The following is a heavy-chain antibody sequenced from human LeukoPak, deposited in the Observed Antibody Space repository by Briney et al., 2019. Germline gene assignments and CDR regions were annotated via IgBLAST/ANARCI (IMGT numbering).Heavy chain of an antibody. CDR2: ISGSGGST. J-gene: IGHJ3*02. CDR1: GFTFSSYA. CDR3: AKGEDYDFWSGFHEGAFDI. V-gene: IGHV3-23*01. D-gene: IGHD3-3*01. Sequence: PGGSQRLSXAASGFTFSSYAMSWVRQAPGKGLEWVSAISGSGGSTYYADSVKGQFTISRDNSKNTLYLQMNSLRAEDTAVYYCAKGEDYDFWSGFHEGAFDIWGQGTMVTVSS.